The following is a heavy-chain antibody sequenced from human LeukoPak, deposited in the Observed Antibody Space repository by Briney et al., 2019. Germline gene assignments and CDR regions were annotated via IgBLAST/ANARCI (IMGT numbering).Heavy chain of an antibody. CDR2: IYPGDSDT. V-gene: IGHV5-51*01. J-gene: IGHJ4*02. Sequence: GESLQISCQGSGYSFPTDWIGWVRRMPGKGLEWMGVIYPGDSDTRYSPSFQGQVTISADMSISTAYLQWSSLKASDTAMYYCARSSDYVFDYWGQGTLVTVSS. CDR1: GYSFPTDW. CDR3: ARSSDYVFDY. D-gene: IGHD4-17*01.